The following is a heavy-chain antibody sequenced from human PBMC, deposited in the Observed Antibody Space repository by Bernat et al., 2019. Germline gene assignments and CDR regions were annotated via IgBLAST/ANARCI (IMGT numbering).Heavy chain of an antibody. CDR1: GGSFSGYY. Sequence: QVQLQQWGAGLLKPSETLSLTCAVYGGSFSGYYWSWIRQPPGKGLEWIGEIKHSGSTNYNPSLKSRVTISVDTSKNQFSLKLSSVTAADTAVYYCARRGSNKSGPGHYFDYWGQGTPVTVSS. CDR3: ARRGSNKSGPGHYFDY. V-gene: IGHV4-34*01. D-gene: IGHD1/OR15-1a*01. J-gene: IGHJ4*02. CDR2: IKHSGST.